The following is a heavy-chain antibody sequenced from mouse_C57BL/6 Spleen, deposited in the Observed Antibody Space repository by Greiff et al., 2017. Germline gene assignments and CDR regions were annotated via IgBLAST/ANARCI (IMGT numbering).Heavy chain of an antibody. D-gene: IGHD2-5*01. Sequence: QVQLQQSGPELVKPGASVKISCKDSGYAFSSSWMNWVKQRPGKGLEWIGRIYPGDGDTNYNGKFKGKATLTADKSSSTAYMQLSSLTSEDSAVYFCARGYSNYSWFAYWGQGNLVTVSA. CDR2: IYPGDGDT. J-gene: IGHJ3*01. CDR3: ARGYSNYSWFAY. CDR1: GYAFSSSW. V-gene: IGHV1-82*01.